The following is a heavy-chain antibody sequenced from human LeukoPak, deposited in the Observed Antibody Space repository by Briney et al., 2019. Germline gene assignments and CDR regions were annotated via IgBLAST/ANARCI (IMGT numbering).Heavy chain of an antibody. CDR1: GGSFSGYY. CDR3: ARGSNSRPLRYFDWPRGYFDL. V-gene: IGHV4-34*01. Sequence: SETLSLTCAVYGGSFSGYYWSWLRQPPGKGLEWIGEINHSGSTNYNPSLKSRVTISVDTSKNQFSLKLSSVTAADTAVYYCARGSNSRPLRYFDWPRGYFDLWGRGTLVTVSS. J-gene: IGHJ2*01. CDR2: INHSGST. D-gene: IGHD3-9*01.